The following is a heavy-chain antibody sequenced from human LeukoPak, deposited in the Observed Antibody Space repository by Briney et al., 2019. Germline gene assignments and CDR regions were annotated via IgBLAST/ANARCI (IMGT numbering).Heavy chain of an antibody. D-gene: IGHD3-10*01. CDR2: INSDGSST. Sequence: GGSLRLSCAASGFTFSSYWMHWVRQAPGKGLVWVSRINSDGSSTSYADSVKGRFTISRDNAKNTLYLQMNSLRAEDTAVYYCARVSWAFYYQYAMDVWGKGTTVTVSS. V-gene: IGHV3-74*01. CDR1: GFTFSSYW. J-gene: IGHJ6*04. CDR3: ARVSWAFYYQYAMDV.